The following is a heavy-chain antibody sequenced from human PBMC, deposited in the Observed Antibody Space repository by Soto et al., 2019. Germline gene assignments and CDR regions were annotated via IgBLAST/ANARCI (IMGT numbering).Heavy chain of an antibody. D-gene: IGHD4-17*01. Sequence: EVQLVESGGGLVQPGGSLRLSCTASGFMFGSYWMTWVRHVPGKGLQWVANIKRDGSEKYYVDFVKGRFTISRDNADNSVFLDMNNLRVDDTATYYCARVRATDYDIDYCGQGALVTVSS. CDR1: GFMFGSYW. V-gene: IGHV3-7*03. CDR3: ARVRATDYDIDY. CDR2: IKRDGSEK. J-gene: IGHJ4*02.